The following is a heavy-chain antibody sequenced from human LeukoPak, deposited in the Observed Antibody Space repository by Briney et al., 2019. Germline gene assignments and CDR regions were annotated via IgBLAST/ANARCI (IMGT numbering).Heavy chain of an antibody. D-gene: IGHD3-10*01. V-gene: IGHV4-34*01. J-gene: IGHJ6*04. CDR2: INHSGST. CDR3: ARGMVRGVIIP. CDR1: GGSFSGYY. Sequence: SETLSLTCAVYGGSFSGYYWSWIRQPPGKGLEWIGEINHSGSTNYNPSLKSRVTISVDTSKNQFSLKLSSVTAADTAVYYCARGMVRGVIIPWGKGTTVTVSS.